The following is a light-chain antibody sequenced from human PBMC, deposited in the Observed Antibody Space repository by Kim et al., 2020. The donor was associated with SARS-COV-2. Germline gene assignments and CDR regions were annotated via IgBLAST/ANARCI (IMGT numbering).Light chain of an antibody. CDR1: SLRSYY. CDR3: NSRDSNDNVV. CDR2: GKN. Sequence: VALGQTVRITCQGDSLRSYYATWYQQKPGQAPRHVIYGKNNRPSGIPDRFSGSSSGNTASLTITGTQAGDEADYYCNSRDSNDNVVFGGGTQLTVL. V-gene: IGLV3-19*01. J-gene: IGLJ2*01.